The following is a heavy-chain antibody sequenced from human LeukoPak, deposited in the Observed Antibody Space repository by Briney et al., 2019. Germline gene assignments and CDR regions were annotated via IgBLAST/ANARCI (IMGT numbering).Heavy chain of an antibody. CDR2: IYRSGST. V-gene: IGHV4-38-2*02. D-gene: IGHD1-1*01. Sequence: SETLSLTCIVSGYSISSGYYWGWIRQPPGKGLEWIGSIYRSGSTDYNPSLKSRVTISVDTSKNQFSLKLRSVTAADTAVYFCASQQQLVLLDWFDPWGQGTLVTASS. CDR1: GYSISSGYY. CDR3: ASQQQLVLLDWFDP. J-gene: IGHJ5*02.